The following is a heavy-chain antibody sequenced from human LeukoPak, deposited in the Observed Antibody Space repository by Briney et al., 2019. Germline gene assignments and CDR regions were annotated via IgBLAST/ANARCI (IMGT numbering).Heavy chain of an antibody. D-gene: IGHD6-13*01. Sequence: GGSLRLSCAASGFTFSSYAMSWVRQAPGKGLEWVSALCGSGGSTYYADSVKGRFTISRDNSKDTLYLQMNSLRAEDTAVYYCAKDQGSVAAAVSWFDPWGQGTLVTVSS. V-gene: IGHV3-23*01. CDR3: AKDQGSVAAAVSWFDP. CDR1: GFTFSSYA. J-gene: IGHJ5*02. CDR2: LCGSGGST.